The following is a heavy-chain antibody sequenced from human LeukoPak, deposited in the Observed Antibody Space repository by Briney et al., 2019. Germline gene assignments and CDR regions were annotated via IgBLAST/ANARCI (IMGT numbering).Heavy chain of an antibody. CDR3: ARGRWDIVVVPAAATPYNWFDP. D-gene: IGHD2-2*01. V-gene: IGHV4-31*03. J-gene: IGHJ5*02. CDR2: IYYSGST. Sequence: SETLSLTCTVSGGSISSGGYYWSWIRQHPGKGLEWIGYIYYSGSTYYNPSLKSRVTISADTSKNQFSLKLSSVTAADTAVYYCARGRWDIVVVPAAATPYNWFDPWGQGTLVTVSS. CDR1: GGSISSGGYY.